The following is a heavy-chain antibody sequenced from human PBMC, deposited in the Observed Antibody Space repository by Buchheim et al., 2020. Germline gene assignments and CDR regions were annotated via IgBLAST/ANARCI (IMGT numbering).Heavy chain of an antibody. CDR3: AKDRDVVIIPSAIQRGWFDP. Sequence: EVHLLESGGGLVQPGGSLRLSCAASGLTFSNYPMSWVRQAPGKGLEWVSAISGGGGTTHYADSVKGRFTISRDNSNNTLYLQMNSLRAEDSALYYYAKDRDVVIIPSAIQRGWFDPWGQGTL. CDR1: GLTFSNYP. V-gene: IGHV3-23*01. J-gene: IGHJ5*02. CDR2: ISGGGGTT. D-gene: IGHD2-21*02.